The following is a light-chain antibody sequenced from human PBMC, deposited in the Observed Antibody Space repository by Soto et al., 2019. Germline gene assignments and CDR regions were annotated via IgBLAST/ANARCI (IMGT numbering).Light chain of an antibody. CDR2: KAS. J-gene: IGKJ4*01. CDR3: QQLNSYPLT. Sequence: DIHRTHSPSTLPASVGDSVTITFRASQTISSWLAWYQQKPGKAPKLLIYKASSLESGVPSRFSGSGSGTEFTLTISSLQPEDFATYYCQQLNSYPLTFGGGTKVDI. CDR1: QTISSW. V-gene: IGKV1-5*03.